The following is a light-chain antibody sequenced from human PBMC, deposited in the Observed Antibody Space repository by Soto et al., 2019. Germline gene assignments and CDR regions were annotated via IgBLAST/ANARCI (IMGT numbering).Light chain of an antibody. V-gene: IGKV1-39*01. CDR3: HQSYTNRYT. CDR1: QSISTY. Sequence: DIQMTQSPSSLSASVGDRVTITCRASQSISTYLNWYQHKVGKAPKLLIFAASRLESGVPSRFSGSGSGTDFSLTISTLQPEDFATYYCHQSYTNRYTFGQGTKLEIK. J-gene: IGKJ2*01. CDR2: AAS.